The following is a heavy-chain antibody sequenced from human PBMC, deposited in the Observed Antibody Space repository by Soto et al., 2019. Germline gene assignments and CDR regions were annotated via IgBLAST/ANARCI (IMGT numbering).Heavy chain of an antibody. J-gene: IGHJ4*02. Sequence: LRRSFAASGFTFSDHYMSWIRQAPGKGLEWIGYSSNSGSFTRYADSVKGRFSISRDNAKNSLYLQINSLRGDDTAIYYCVRSGENYNLLDYWRLGTPVTVSS. D-gene: IGHD1-7*01. CDR3: VRSGENYNLLDY. CDR2: SSNSGSFT. CDR1: GFTFSDHY. V-gene: IGHV3-11*06.